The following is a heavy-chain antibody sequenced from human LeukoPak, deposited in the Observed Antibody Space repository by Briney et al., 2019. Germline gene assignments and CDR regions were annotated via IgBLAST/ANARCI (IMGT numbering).Heavy chain of an antibody. V-gene: IGHV4-31*03. CDR3: ASTHAGRYYTTFDS. CDR2: IYYSGST. J-gene: IGHJ4*02. Sequence: SETLSLTCTVSGGSISSGGYYWSWIRQHPGKGLEWIGYIYYSGSTYYNPSLKSRVTISVDTSKNQFSLNLSSVTAADTAVYYCASTHAGRYYTTFDSWGQGTLVAVSS. D-gene: IGHD1-26*01. CDR1: GGSISSGGYY.